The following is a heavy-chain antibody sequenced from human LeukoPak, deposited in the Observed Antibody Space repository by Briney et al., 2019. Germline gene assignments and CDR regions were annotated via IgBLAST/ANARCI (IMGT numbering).Heavy chain of an antibody. CDR1: GGSISSYY. J-gene: IGHJ1*01. CDR3: AREYVGGIGAEYFQH. D-gene: IGHD4-23*01. V-gene: IGHV4-4*07. Sequence: SETLSLTCTVSGGSISSYYWGWIRQPAGKGLEWIGRIYTSGSTNYNPSLKSRVTMSVDTSKNQFSLKLSSVTAADTAVYYCAREYVGGIGAEYFQHWGQGTLVTVSS. CDR2: IYTSGST.